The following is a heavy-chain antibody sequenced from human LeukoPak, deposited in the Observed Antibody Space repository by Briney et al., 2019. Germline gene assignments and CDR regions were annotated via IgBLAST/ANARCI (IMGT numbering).Heavy chain of an antibody. Sequence: GGSLRLSCAASGFTFDDYAMHWVRQAPGKGLGWVSGISWNSGSIGYADSVKGRFTISRDNAKNSLYLQMNSLRAEDMALYYCAKGATYSNVRGRAIDIWGQGTMVTVSS. V-gene: IGHV3-9*03. CDR1: GFTFDDYA. CDR3: AKGATYSNVRGRAIDI. CDR2: ISWNSGSI. D-gene: IGHD6-13*01. J-gene: IGHJ3*02.